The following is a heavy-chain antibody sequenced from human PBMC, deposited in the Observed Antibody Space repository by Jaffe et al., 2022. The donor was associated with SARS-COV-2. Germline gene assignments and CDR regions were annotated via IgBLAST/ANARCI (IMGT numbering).Heavy chain of an antibody. CDR3: ATDRKPGGNSGDFDY. CDR1: GFRFSSYS. V-gene: IGHV3-48*02. D-gene: IGHD2-21*02. J-gene: IGHJ4*02. Sequence: EVQLLESGGGLVQPGGSLRLSCVASGFRFSSYSMHWVRQAPGKGLEWISYITSSSSATYYADSVKGRFTISRDYAKNSLYLQMNSLRDEDTAVYYCATDRKPGGNSGDFDYWGQGTLVTVSS. CDR2: ITSSSSAT.